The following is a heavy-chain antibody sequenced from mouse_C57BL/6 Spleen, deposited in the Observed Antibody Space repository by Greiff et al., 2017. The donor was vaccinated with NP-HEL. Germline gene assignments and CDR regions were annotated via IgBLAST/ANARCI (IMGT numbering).Heavy chain of an antibody. D-gene: IGHD1-1*01. CDR2: IDPSDSYT. CDR1: GYTFTSYW. V-gene: IGHV1-69*01. CDR3: ARMTTTVVVDY. Sequence: QVQLKQPGAELVMPGASVKLSCKASGYTFTSYWMHWVKQRPGQGLEWIGEIDPSDSYTNYNQKFKGKSTLTVDKSSSTAYMQLSSLTSEDSAVYYCARMTTTVVVDYWGQGTTLTVSS. J-gene: IGHJ2*01.